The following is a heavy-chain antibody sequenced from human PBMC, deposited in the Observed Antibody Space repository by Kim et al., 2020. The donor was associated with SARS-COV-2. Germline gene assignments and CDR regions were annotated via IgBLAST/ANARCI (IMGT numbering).Heavy chain of an antibody. Sequence: SETLSLTCTASGVSFNNYDWSWIRQPPGEGLEWIGYIYQSGRTNYNPSLKSRVTISVDTSKNQFSLKLNSVTTADTAVYYCARAARDGYNAWGQGTLVTVSS. D-gene: IGHD6-25*01. CDR2: IYQSGRT. CDR1: GVSFNNYD. J-gene: IGHJ5*02. V-gene: IGHV4-59*13. CDR3: ARAARDGYNA.